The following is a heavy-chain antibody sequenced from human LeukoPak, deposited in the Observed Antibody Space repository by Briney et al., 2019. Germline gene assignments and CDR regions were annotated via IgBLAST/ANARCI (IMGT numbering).Heavy chain of an antibody. V-gene: IGHV3-30-3*01. J-gene: IGHJ3*02. CDR2: ISYDGSNK. CDR1: GFTFSSYA. Sequence: LRLSCAASGFTFSSYAMHWVRQAPGKGLEWVAVISYDGSNKYYADSVKGRFTISRDNSKNTLYLQMNSLRAEDTAVYYCARDYPGSYYYDSSGYPGAFDIWGQGTMVTVSS. D-gene: IGHD3-22*01. CDR3: ARDYPGSYYYDSSGYPGAFDI.